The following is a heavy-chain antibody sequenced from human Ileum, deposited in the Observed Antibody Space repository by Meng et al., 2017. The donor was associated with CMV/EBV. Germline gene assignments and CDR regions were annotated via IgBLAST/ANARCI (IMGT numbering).Heavy chain of an antibody. CDR2: IHYSGST. CDR1: GASISSSDYD. CDR3: ARASYYDSSYFDN. J-gene: IGHJ4*02. Sequence: VPVQGAGPGLVTPSQTLSLTFPCSGASISSSDYDWSWIRQPPGKGLEWIGYIHYSGSTYYNPSLKSRVTISEDTSKNQFSLKLNSVTAADTAVYYCARASYYDSSYFDNWGQGTLVTVSS. V-gene: IGHV4-30-4*08. D-gene: IGHD3-22*01.